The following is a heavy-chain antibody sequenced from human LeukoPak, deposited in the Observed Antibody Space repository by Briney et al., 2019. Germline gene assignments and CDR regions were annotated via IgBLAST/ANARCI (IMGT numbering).Heavy chain of an antibody. J-gene: IGHJ2*01. CDR1: GFTFSSYG. CDR3: ARRWYFDL. V-gene: IGHV3-21*01. CDR2: ISSSSSYI. Sequence: GGSLRLSCAASGFTFSSYGMSWVRQAPGKGLEWVSSISSSSSYIYYADSVQGRFTISRDNSKNTLYLQMNSLRAEDTALYYCARRWYFDLWGRGTLVTVSS.